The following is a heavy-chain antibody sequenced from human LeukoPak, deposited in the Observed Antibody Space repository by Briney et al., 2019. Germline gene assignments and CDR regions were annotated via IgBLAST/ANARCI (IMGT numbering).Heavy chain of an antibody. CDR2: IWYDGSNK. D-gene: IGHD4-17*01. CDR1: GFTVSSNY. Sequence: PGGSLRLSCAASGFTVSSNYMSWVRQAPGKGLEWVAVIWYDGSNKYYADSVKGRFTISRDNSKNTLYLQMNSLRAEDTAVYYCARDATTTVNLFDYWGQGTLVTVSS. J-gene: IGHJ4*02. CDR3: ARDATTTVNLFDY. V-gene: IGHV3-33*08.